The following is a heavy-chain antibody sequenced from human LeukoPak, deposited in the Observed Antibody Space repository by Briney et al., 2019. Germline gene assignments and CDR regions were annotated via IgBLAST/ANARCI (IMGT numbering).Heavy chain of an antibody. D-gene: IGHD2-2*01. CDR3: ARDHKYQLLFDH. CDR1: GGSISSSSYY. V-gene: IGHV4-39*07. CDR2: IYYSGST. J-gene: IGHJ4*02. Sequence: SETLSLTCTVSGGSISSSSYYWGWIRQPPGKGLEWIGSIYYSGSTYYNPSLKSRVTISVDTSKNQFSLKLSSVTAADTAVYYCARDHKYQLLFDHWGQGTLVTVSS.